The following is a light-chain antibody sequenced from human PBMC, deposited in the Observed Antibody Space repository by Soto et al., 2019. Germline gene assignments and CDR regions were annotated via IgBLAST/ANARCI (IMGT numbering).Light chain of an antibody. Sequence: IVMPQSPSTLSVSPGERSTVCCRASQSVSSDLAWYQQKPGQAPRLLIYGASTRATGMPARFSGSGSGTDFTLTINNLQPEDFATYYCQQAKSFPVSFGQGTRLEIK. CDR1: QSVSSD. J-gene: IGKJ5*01. CDR3: QQAKSFPVS. CDR2: GAS. V-gene: IGKV3-15*01.